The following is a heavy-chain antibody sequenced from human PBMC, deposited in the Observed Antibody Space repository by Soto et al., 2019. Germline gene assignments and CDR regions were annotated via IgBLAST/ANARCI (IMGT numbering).Heavy chain of an antibody. J-gene: IGHJ6*02. V-gene: IGHV1-2*04. CDR3: ARAAARYYGMDV. Sequence: GASVKVSCKASGYTFTGYYMHWVRQAPGQGLEWMGWINPNSGGTNYAQKFQGWVTMTRDTSISTAYMELSRLRSDDTAVYYCARAAARYYGMDVWGQGTTVTVSS. CDR1: GYTFTGYY. CDR2: INPNSGGT. D-gene: IGHD6-13*01.